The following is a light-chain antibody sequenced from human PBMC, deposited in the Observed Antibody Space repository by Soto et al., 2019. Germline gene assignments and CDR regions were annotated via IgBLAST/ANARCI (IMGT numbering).Light chain of an antibody. CDR3: QQSYSTPVT. CDR1: QTLSTW. V-gene: IGKV1-39*01. CDR2: AAS. Sequence: DRVTITCRASQTLSTWMAWYQHIPGKDPKLLIYAASSLQSGVPSRFSGSGSGTDFTLTISRLQPEDFATYSCQQSYSTPVTFGQGTKVDI. J-gene: IGKJ1*01.